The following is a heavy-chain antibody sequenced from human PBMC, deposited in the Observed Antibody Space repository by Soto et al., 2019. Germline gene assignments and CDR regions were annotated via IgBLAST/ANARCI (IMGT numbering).Heavy chain of an antibody. D-gene: IGHD4-4*01. CDR2: INHSGST. CDR1: GGSFSGYY. J-gene: IGHJ6*02. V-gene: IGHV4-34*01. Sequence: SETLSLTCAVYGGSFSGYYWSWIRQPPGKGLEWIGEINHSGSTNYNPSLKSRVTISVDTSKNQFSLKLSSVTAADTAVYYCVLTAYSNSGPPPDYYGMDVWGQGTTVTVSS. CDR3: VLTAYSNSGPPPDYYGMDV.